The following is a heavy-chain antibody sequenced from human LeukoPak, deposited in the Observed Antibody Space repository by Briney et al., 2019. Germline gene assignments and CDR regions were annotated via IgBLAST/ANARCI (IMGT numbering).Heavy chain of an antibody. Sequence: QPGGSLRLSCAASGFTFSSYAMSWVRQAPGKGLEWVSAISGSGGSTYYADSVEGRFTISRDNSKNTLYLQMNSLRAEDTAVYYCANNRGDSSGYYFEWGQGTLVTVSS. V-gene: IGHV3-23*01. CDR3: ANNRGDSSGYYFE. D-gene: IGHD3-22*01. J-gene: IGHJ4*02. CDR2: ISGSGGST. CDR1: GFTFSSYA.